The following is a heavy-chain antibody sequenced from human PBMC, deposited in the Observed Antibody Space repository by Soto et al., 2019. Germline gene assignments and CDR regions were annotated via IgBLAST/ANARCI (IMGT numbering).Heavy chain of an antibody. J-gene: IGHJ6*02. CDR2: ISYDGSNK. CDR3: AKDDILTGYYPPYGMDV. CDR1: GFTCSSYG. Sequence: QVQLVESGGGVVQPGRSLRLSCAASGFTCSSYGMHWVRQAPGKGLEWVAVISYDGSNKYYADSVKGRFTISRDNSKNTLYLQMNSLRAEDTAVYYCAKDDILTGYYPPYGMDVWGQGTTVTVSS. V-gene: IGHV3-30*18. D-gene: IGHD3-9*01.